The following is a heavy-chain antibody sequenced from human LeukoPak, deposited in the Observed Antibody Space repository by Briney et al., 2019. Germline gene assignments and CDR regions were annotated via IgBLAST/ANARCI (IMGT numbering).Heavy chain of an antibody. CDR2: IYPGDSDT. Sequence: GESLQISCQGSGYRFTSYWIGWVRQLPGKGLEWMGIIYPGDSDTRYSPSFQGQVTISADKSISTAYLQWSSLKASDTAMYYCARLRGSMVAAAGTNFDYWGQGTLVTVSS. CDR3: ARLRGSMVAAAGTNFDY. CDR1: GYRFTSYW. J-gene: IGHJ4*02. D-gene: IGHD6-13*01. V-gene: IGHV5-51*01.